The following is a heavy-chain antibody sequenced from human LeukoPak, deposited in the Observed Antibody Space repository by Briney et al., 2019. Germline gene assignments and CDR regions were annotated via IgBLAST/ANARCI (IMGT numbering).Heavy chain of an antibody. V-gene: IGHV3-30-3*01. J-gene: IGHJ6*02. D-gene: IGHD3-10*01. CDR2: ISYDGSNK. Sequence: PGGSLRLSCAASGFTFSSYAMHWVRQAPGKGLEWVAVISYDGSNKYYADSVKGRFTISRDNSKNTLYLQMNSLRAEDTAVYYCAREGADYYGSGSYDNYGMDVWGQGTTVTVSS. CDR1: GFTFSSYA. CDR3: AREGADYYGSGSYDNYGMDV.